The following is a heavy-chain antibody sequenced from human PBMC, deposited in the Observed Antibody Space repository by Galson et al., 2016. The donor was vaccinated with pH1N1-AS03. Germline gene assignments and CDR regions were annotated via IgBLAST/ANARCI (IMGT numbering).Heavy chain of an antibody. V-gene: IGHV3-48*03. Sequence: SLRLSCAASGFTFSRYEMNWVRQAPGKGLEWVSFISGSGSLTYDADSVKGRFTISRDNTKSSLYLQMNSLRVEDTAVYYCAREGGGVSGNPDSYNYYGMDVWGQGTTVTVSS. CDR2: ISGSGSLT. J-gene: IGHJ6*02. CDR3: AREGGGVSGNPDSYNYYGMDV. D-gene: IGHD3-16*01. CDR1: GFTFSRYE.